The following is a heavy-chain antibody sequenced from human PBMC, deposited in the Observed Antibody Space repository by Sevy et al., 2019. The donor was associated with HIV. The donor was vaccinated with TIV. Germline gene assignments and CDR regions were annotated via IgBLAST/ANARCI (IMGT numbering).Heavy chain of an antibody. CDR2: LPYDGSKE. CDR1: GFRFSSYG. Sequence: GGSLRLSCAASGFRFSSYGMNWVRQAPGKGLEWVAFLPYDGSKEDYAASVKGRFTISRDNSKNTLYLQMNSLRVEDTAVYYCTKDMDTFGGIIANSPGGFDIWGQGTMVTVSS. J-gene: IGHJ3*02. V-gene: IGHV3-30*02. CDR3: TKDMDTFGGIIANSPGGFDI. D-gene: IGHD3-16*02.